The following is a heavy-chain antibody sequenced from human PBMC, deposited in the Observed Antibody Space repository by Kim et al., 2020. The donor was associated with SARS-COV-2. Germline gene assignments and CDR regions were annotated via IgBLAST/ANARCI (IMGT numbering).Heavy chain of an antibody. D-gene: IGHD3-10*02. V-gene: IGHV3-23*01. CDR3: AKADGINIGCHVPDH. Sequence: GGSLRLSCAASGFTFTNYAMGWVRQAPGKGLDWVSSISGSGDRTSYADSVKGRFTISRDNSKKTLYLQMNSLRAEDTALYFCAKADGINIGCHVPDHWGQGTLVTVSS. CDR2: ISGSGDRT. CDR1: GFTFTNYA. J-gene: IGHJ4*02.